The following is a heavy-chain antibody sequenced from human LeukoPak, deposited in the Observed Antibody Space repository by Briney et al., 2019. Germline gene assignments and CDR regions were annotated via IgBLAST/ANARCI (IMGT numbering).Heavy chain of an antibody. D-gene: IGHD3-22*01. CDR1: GFTGSSNY. Sequence: GGSLRLSCAASGFTGSSNYMSWVRQAPGKGLEWVSVIYSGGSTYYADSVKGRFTISRDNSKNALYLQMNSLRAEDTAVYYCAKDVPYYYDSSGSLFDYWGQGTLVTVSS. V-gene: IGHV3-66*01. J-gene: IGHJ4*02. CDR2: IYSGGST. CDR3: AKDVPYYYDSSGSLFDY.